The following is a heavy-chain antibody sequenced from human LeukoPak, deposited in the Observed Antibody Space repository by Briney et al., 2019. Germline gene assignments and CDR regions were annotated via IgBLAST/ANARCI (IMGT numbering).Heavy chain of an antibody. D-gene: IGHD3-22*01. CDR3: ARAVWGDSSGYSYYYYYYMDV. CDR2: IYYSGST. Sequence: SETLSLTCAVSGGSISSGGYSWSWIRQPPGKGLEWIGYIYYSGSTNYNPSLKSRVTISVDTSKNQFSLKLSSVTAADTAVYYCARAVWGDSSGYSYYYYYYMDVWGKGTTVTISS. V-gene: IGHV4-61*08. J-gene: IGHJ6*03. CDR1: GGSISSGGYS.